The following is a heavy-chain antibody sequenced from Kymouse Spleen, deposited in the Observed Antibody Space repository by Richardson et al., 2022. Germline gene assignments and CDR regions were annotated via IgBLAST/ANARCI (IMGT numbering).Heavy chain of an antibody. Sequence: EVQLVESGGGLVKPGGSLRLSCAASGFTFSNAWMSWVRQAPGKGLEWVGRIKSKTDGGTTDYAAPVKGRFTISRDDSKNTLYLQMNSLKTEDTAVYYCTTGGITIFGVDPHDAFDIWGQGTMVTVSS. J-gene: IGHJ3*02. V-gene: IGHV3-15*01. D-gene: IGHD3-3*01. CDR1: GFTFSNAW. CDR2: IKSKTDGGTT. CDR3: TTGGITIFGVDPHDAFDI.